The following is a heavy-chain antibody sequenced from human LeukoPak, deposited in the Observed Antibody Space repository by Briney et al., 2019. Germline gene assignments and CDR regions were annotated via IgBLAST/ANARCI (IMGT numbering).Heavy chain of an antibody. D-gene: IGHD1-14*01. CDR3: ARVNRDHARRQYGFDP. Sequence: ASVKVSCKASGYTFTGYYMHWVRQAPGQGLEWMGWINPNSGGTNYAQKFQGRVTMTRDTSISTAYMELSRLRSDDTAVYYCARVNRDHARRQYGFDPWGQGTLVTVSS. V-gene: IGHV1-2*02. J-gene: IGHJ5*02. CDR2: INPNSGGT. CDR1: GYTFTGYY.